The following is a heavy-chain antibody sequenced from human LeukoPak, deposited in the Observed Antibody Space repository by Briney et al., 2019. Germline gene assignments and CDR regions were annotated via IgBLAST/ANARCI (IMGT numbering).Heavy chain of an antibody. CDR2: IYHSGST. V-gene: IGHV4-4*02. CDR3: ARGGYYDFWSGYYPDAFDI. D-gene: IGHD3-3*01. J-gene: IGHJ3*02. CDR1: GGSISSSNW. Sequence: SGTLSLTCAVSGGSISSSNWWSWVRQPPGKGLEWIGEIYHSGSTNYNPSLKGRVTISVDTSKNQFSLKLSSVTAADTAVYYCARGGYYDFWSGYYPDAFDIWGQGTMVTVSS.